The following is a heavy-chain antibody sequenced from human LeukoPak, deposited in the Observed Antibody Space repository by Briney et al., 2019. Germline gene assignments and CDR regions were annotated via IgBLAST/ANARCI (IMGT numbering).Heavy chain of an antibody. D-gene: IGHD4-11*01. J-gene: IGHJ4*02. CDR1: GFPFSLYS. Sequence: GGSLRLSCAASGFPFSLYSMNWVRQAPGKGLEWVSFISSSSNYIYYADSVKGRFTISRDNAKNSLLLQMNSLRAEDTAVYYCARGTPTTRDFDYWGQGTLVTVSS. CDR3: ARGTPTTRDFDY. CDR2: ISSSSNYI. V-gene: IGHV3-21*01.